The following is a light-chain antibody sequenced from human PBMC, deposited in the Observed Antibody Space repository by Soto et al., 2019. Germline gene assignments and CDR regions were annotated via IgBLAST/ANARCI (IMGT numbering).Light chain of an antibody. V-gene: IGKV1-5*01. CDR3: QQYNLYWT. J-gene: IGKJ1*01. Sequence: DTQMTQAPSTLSASIGDRVTITWRASQGINNWLDWYQQKPEKAPKLLIYDASSLESGVTSRFSGSGSGTEFPLTISSLQPDDLATYYCQQYNLYWTFGQGTKVDIK. CDR1: QGINNW. CDR2: DAS.